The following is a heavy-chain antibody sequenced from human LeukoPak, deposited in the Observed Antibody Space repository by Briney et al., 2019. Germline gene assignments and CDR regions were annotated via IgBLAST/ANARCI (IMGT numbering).Heavy chain of an antibody. CDR2: ITASGTAM. CDR3: ASSGSYRFDY. D-gene: IGHD1-26*01. CDR1: GFTFSSYS. V-gene: IGHV3-48*02. Sequence: GGSLRLSCAASGFTFSSYSMNWVRQAPGKGLEWVSHITASGTAMFYADSVKGRFTISRDNAKNSLYLQMNSLRDEGTAVYYCASSGSYRFDYWGQGTLVTVSS. J-gene: IGHJ4*02.